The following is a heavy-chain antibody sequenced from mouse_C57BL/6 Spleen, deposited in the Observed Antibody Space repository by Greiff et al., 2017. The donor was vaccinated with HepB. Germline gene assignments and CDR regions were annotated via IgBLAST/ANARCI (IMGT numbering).Heavy chain of an antibody. V-gene: IGHV5-4*01. CDR1: GFTFSSYA. CDR3: ARDRDYGSSYGAMDY. Sequence: EVQLQQSGGGLVKPGGSLKLSCAASGFTFSSYAMSWVRQTPEKRLEWVATISDGGSYTYYPDNVKGRFTISRDNAKNNLYLQMSHLKSEDTAMYYCARDRDYGSSYGAMDYWGQGTSVTVSS. D-gene: IGHD1-1*01. J-gene: IGHJ4*01. CDR2: ISDGGSYT.